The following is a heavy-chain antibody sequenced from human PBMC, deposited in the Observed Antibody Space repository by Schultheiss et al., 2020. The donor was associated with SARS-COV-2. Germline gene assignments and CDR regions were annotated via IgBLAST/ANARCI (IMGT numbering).Heavy chain of an antibody. CDR3: ASRLGSSGY. D-gene: IGHD3-22*01. J-gene: IGHJ4*02. V-gene: IGHV1-8*01. Sequence: ASVKVSCKASGYTFTSYDINWVRQATGQGLEWMGWMNPNSGNTGYAQRLQGRVTLTADTSTSTAYMELRSLRSDDTAVYYCASRLGSSGYWGQGTLVTVS. CDR1: GYTFTSYD. CDR2: MNPNSGNT.